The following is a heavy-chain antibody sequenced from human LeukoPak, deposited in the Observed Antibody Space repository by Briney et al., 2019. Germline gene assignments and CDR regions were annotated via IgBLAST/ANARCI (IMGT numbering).Heavy chain of an antibody. CDR1: GGSISSYY. CDR2: IYTSGGT. D-gene: IGHD3-22*01. CDR3: ARGGYDSSSNFRIGY. V-gene: IGHV4-4*07. J-gene: IGHJ4*02. Sequence: SETLSLTCTVSGGSISSYYWSWIRQPAGKGLEWIGRIYTSGGTNYNPSLNSRVTISVDKSKNQFSLKLSSVTAADTAVYYCARGGYDSSSNFRIGYWGQGALVTVSS.